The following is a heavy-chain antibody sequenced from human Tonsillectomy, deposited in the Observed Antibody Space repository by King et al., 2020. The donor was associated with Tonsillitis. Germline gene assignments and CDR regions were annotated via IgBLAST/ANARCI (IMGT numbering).Heavy chain of an antibody. CDR1: GDSLTSGGYF. CDR2: IYHSGPT. J-gene: IGHJ4*02. CDR3: ARNRDYGDYVDF. Sequence: LQLQESGPGLVRPSQTLSLICSVSGDSLTSGGYFWSWIRQHPDKGLEWIGSIYHSGPTYHTPSLRSRLFMSVATSKNQFSLSLTSVPAAATAVYYCARNRDYGDYVDFWGQGTLVAVPS. V-gene: IGHV4-31*03. D-gene: IGHD4-17*01.